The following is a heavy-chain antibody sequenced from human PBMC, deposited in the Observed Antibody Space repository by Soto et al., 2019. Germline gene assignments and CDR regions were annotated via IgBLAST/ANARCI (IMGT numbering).Heavy chain of an antibody. CDR3: AGWAIGGDFDI. V-gene: IGHV4-31*03. D-gene: IGHD2-21*01. CDR2: IYYSGST. Sequence: QVQLQESGPGLVKPSQTLSLTCTVSGGSITSGHYYWSWIRQHPGQGLEWVSYIYYSGSTYYHPSVKGRVTISEDTSKNQFSLRLNSATAADTAVYYCAGWAIGGDFDIWGQGTMVTVAS. CDR1: GGSITSGHYY. J-gene: IGHJ3*02.